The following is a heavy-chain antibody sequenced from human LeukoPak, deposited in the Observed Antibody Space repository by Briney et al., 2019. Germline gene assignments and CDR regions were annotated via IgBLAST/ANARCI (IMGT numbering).Heavy chain of an antibody. Sequence: ASVKVSCKASGGTFSSYAISWVQQAPGQGLEWMGRIIPIFGIANYAQKFQGRVTITADKSTSTAYMELSSLRSEDTAVYYCAREPPTEEMATVHFDYWGQGTLVTVSS. CDR3: AREPPTEEMATVHFDY. CDR1: GGTFSSYA. V-gene: IGHV1-69*04. J-gene: IGHJ4*02. D-gene: IGHD5-24*01. CDR2: IIPIFGIA.